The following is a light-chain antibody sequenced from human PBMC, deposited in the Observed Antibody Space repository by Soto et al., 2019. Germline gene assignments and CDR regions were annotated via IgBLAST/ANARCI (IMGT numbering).Light chain of an antibody. CDR1: PSVSIH. CDR3: QQYRSSPIT. Sequence: EVVFKQSPCTLSLPPEETTTNSSMSSPSVSIHLAWYQQKPGQAPRLLIYGASSRATGIPDRFSGSGSGTDFTLTISRLEPEDFAVYYCQQYRSSPITFGQGTRLEIK. J-gene: IGKJ5*01. V-gene: IGKV3-20*01. CDR2: GAS.